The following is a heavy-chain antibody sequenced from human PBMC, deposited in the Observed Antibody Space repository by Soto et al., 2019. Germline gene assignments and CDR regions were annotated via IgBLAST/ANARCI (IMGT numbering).Heavy chain of an antibody. D-gene: IGHD3-10*01. CDR1: GFTCENYA. CDR2: IGNIGGQT. J-gene: IGHJ4*02. CDR3: AKSGFREPLAHYFHH. V-gene: IGHV3-23*05. Sequence: GSLRLCCEVSGFTCENYAMNWVRRAPGKGLEWVSSIGNIGGQTYYADSVKGRFTISRDNSKNTLYLQMNSLRAEDTAVYYCAKSGFREPLAHYFHHCGQGTPVTVAP.